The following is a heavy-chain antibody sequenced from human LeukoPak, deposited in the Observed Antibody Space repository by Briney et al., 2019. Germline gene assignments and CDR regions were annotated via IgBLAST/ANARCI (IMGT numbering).Heavy chain of an antibody. J-gene: IGHJ5*02. CDR1: GYTFTGYY. D-gene: IGHD6-6*01. V-gene: IGHV1-2*02. CDR3: ARDRLISSSSGDWFDP. CDR2: INPNSGGT. Sequence: AVSVEVSCKASGYTFTGYYMHWVRQAPGQGLKWMGWINPNSGGTNYAQKFQGRVTMTRDTSISTAYMELSRLRSDPTAVYYCARDRLISSSSGDWFDPWGQGTLVTVSS.